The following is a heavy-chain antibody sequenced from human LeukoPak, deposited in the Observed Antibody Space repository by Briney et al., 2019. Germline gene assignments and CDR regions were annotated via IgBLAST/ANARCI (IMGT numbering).Heavy chain of an antibody. CDR1: GGSISSYY. Sequence: PSETLSLTCTVSGGSISSYYWSWIRQPPGKGLEWIGYIYYSGSTNYNPSLKSRVTISVDTSKNQFSLKLSSVTAADTAVYYCARLACSGGSCYSGYYYYYGMDVWGQGTTVTVSS. J-gene: IGHJ6*02. CDR2: IYYSGST. V-gene: IGHV4-59*08. D-gene: IGHD2-15*01. CDR3: ARLACSGGSCYSGYYYYYGMDV.